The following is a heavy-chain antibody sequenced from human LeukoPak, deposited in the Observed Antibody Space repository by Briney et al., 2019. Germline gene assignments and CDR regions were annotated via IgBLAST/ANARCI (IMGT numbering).Heavy chain of an antibody. J-gene: IGHJ6*02. CDR1: GFTFSGYE. CDR3: ARSRGQQLKNGMDV. CDR2: ISSGGSYI. V-gene: IGHV3-21*04. Sequence: GGSLRLSCAASGFTFSGYEMNWVRQAPGKGLEWVSSISSGGSYIYYADSVKGRFTISRDNAKNSLYLQTNSLRAEDTAVYYCARSRGQQLKNGMDVWGQGTTVTVSS. D-gene: IGHD6-13*01.